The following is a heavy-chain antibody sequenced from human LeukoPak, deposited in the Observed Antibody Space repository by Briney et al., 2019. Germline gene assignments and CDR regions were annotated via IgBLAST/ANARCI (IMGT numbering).Heavy chain of an antibody. J-gene: IGHJ6*03. Sequence: SETLSLTCSVSGGSISSHYWTWVRQPPGQALEFIGYIYYGGRTQYNPSLKSRVTMTMDTSKNQFSLRLNSVSAADTAVYYCAREVTVAGTFYFYMDVWGRGTTVTVSS. CDR2: IYYGGRT. CDR1: GGSISSHY. D-gene: IGHD6-19*01. CDR3: AREVTVAGTFYFYMDV. V-gene: IGHV4-59*11.